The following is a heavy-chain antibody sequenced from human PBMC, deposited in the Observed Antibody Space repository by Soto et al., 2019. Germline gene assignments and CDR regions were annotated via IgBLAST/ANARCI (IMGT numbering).Heavy chain of an antibody. CDR1: GFTFSIYS. CDR2: ISSSSSYI. Sequence: GGSLRLSCAASGFTFSIYSMNWVCQAPGKGLEWVSSISSSSSYIYYADSVKGRFTISRDNAKSSLYLQMNSLRAEDTAVYYCARDSLWGSSGYYYFFDYWGQGTLVTVSS. V-gene: IGHV3-21*01. CDR3: ARDSLWGSSGYYYFFDY. J-gene: IGHJ4*02. D-gene: IGHD3-22*01.